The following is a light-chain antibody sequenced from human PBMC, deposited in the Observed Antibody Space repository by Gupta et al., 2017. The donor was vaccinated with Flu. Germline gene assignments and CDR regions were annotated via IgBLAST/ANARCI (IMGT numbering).Light chain of an antibody. V-gene: IGLV4-69*01. J-gene: IGLJ3*02. CDR2: VDSDGGH. CDR3: QTWGTGIEV. CDR1: SGHSSYA. Sequence: LTQXXXXSXXRGAPVXLTCXLXSGHSSYAIAWHQQQPEKGPRYLMKVDSDGGHTKGDGIPDRFSGSSSGAERYLTISSLQSEDEADYYCQTWGTGIEVFGGGTKLTVL.